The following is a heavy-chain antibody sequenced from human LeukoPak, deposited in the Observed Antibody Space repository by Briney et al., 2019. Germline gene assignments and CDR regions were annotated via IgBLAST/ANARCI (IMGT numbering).Heavy chain of an antibody. Sequence: GSLRLSCAASGFTFSSYSMNWVRQAPGKGLEWVSSISSSSSYIYYADSVKGRFTISRDNAKNSLYLQMNSLRAEDTAVYYCARDRGYCSSTSCHYYYYGMDVWGQGTTVTVSS. CDR1: GFTFSSYS. V-gene: IGHV3-21*01. J-gene: IGHJ6*02. CDR3: ARDRGYCSSTSCHYYYYGMDV. D-gene: IGHD2-2*01. CDR2: ISSSSSYI.